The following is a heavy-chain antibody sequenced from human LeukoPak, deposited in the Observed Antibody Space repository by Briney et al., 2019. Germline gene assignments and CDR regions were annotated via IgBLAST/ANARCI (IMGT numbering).Heavy chain of an antibody. Sequence: SVKVSCKASGGTFSSYAISWVRQAPGQGLEWMGGIIPIFGTANYAQKFQGRVTITADESTSTAYMELSSLRSEDTAVYYCALGPSGGNEDWFDPWGQGTLVTVSS. V-gene: IGHV1-69*13. J-gene: IGHJ5*02. CDR1: GGTFSSYA. D-gene: IGHD1-1*01. CDR3: ALGPSGGNEDWFDP. CDR2: IIPIFGTA.